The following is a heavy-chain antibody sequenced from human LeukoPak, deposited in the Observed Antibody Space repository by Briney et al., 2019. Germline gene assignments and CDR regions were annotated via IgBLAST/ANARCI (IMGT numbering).Heavy chain of an antibody. CDR2: INGDGSST. Sequence: GGSLRLSCAASGFTFSNFWMHWVRQAPGKGLVWVSRINGDGSSTSYADSVKGRFTISRDNAKNSLYLQMNSLRAEDTAVYYCATDPAHDYWGQGTLVTVSS. CDR1: GFTFSNFW. CDR3: ATDPAHDY. J-gene: IGHJ4*02. V-gene: IGHV3-74*01.